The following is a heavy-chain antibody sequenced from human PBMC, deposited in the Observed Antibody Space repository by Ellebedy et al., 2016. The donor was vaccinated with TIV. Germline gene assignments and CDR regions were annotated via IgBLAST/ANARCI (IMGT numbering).Heavy chain of an antibody. Sequence: GGSLRLXCAASGFTFSSYWMSWVRQAPGKGLEWVANIKPDGTKKNYVDSVKGRFTISRDNAKNSLYLQMNSLRVEDTAVYYCARDHVMGSYWGQGTLVSVSS. CDR2: IKPDGTKK. CDR3: ARDHVMGSY. V-gene: IGHV3-7*01. J-gene: IGHJ4*02. CDR1: GFTFSSYW. D-gene: IGHD3-10*01.